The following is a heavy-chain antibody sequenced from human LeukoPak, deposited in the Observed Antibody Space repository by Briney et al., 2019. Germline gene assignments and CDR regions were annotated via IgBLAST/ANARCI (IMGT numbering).Heavy chain of an antibody. CDR3: VRDRGQQLDSYYYGMDV. J-gene: IGHJ6*02. V-gene: IGHV1-2*02. Sequence: ASVKVSCKASGYTFTGYYMHWVRQAPGQGLEWMGRINPSSGGTNYAQKFQGRVTMTRDTSISTAYMELSRLRSDDTAVYYCVRDRGQQLDSYYYGMDVWGQGTTVTVSS. CDR1: GYTFTGYY. CDR2: INPSSGGT. D-gene: IGHD6-13*01.